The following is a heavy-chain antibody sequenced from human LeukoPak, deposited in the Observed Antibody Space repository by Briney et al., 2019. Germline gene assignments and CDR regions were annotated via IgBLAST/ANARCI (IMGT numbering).Heavy chain of an antibody. CDR1: GFTFSSYA. CDR3: ANARYYNRDWYGLDY. J-gene: IGHJ4*02. CDR2: ISSGGDYT. V-gene: IGHV3-23*01. D-gene: IGHD6-19*01. Sequence: PGGSLRLSCAASGFTFSSYAMSWVRQAPGKGPEWVTGISSGGDYTYYGDSVKGRFTISRDNSKNTLYLQMNSLRVEDTAVYYCANARYYNRDWYGLDYWGQGTQVTVSS.